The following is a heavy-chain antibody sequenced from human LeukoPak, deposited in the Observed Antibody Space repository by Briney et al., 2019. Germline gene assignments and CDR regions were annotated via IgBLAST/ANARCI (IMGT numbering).Heavy chain of an antibody. J-gene: IGHJ5*02. D-gene: IGHD3-10*01. V-gene: IGHV4-59*01. Sequence: SETLSLTCTVSGGSISSYSWSWIRQPPGKGLEWIGYVYYTGSINYNPSLKSRVTISVDTSKNQFSLKLSSVTAADTAVYYCARGSSSGSYHPLDPWGQGTLVTVSS. CDR1: GGSISSYS. CDR2: VYYTGSI. CDR3: ARGSSSGSYHPLDP.